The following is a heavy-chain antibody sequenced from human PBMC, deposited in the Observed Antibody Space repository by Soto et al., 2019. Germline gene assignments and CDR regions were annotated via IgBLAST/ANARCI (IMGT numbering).Heavy chain of an antibody. D-gene: IGHD6-13*01. CDR3: ARLLQQLVPYYYYGMDV. CDR2: IYPGDSDT. V-gene: IGHV5-51*01. CDR1: GYSFTSYW. Sequence: GESLKISCKGSGYSFTSYWIGWVRQMPGKGLEWMGIIYPGDSDTRYSPSFQGQVTTSAEKSISTAYLQWSSLKASDTAMYYCARLLQQLVPYYYYGMDVWGQGTTVTVSS. J-gene: IGHJ6*02.